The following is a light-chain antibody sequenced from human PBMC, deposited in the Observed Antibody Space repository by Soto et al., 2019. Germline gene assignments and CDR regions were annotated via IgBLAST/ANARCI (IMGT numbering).Light chain of an antibody. J-gene: IGKJ1*01. CDR2: GAS. CDR3: QQYGSSPPTWT. CDR1: QSVDSNY. V-gene: IGKV3-20*01. Sequence: EIVLTQSPGTLSLSPGEEATLSCRASQSVDSNYLAWYQQKPGQTPRLIIYGASGRADGIPHRFSGSGFGTDFTLTISRLEPEDFAVYYCQQYGSSPPTWTFXQGTKVDIK.